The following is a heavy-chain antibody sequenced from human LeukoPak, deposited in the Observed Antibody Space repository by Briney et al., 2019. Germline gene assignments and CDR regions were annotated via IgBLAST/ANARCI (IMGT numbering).Heavy chain of an antibody. CDR1: GYTFTSHG. Sequence: ASVKVSCKASGYTFTSHGIGWVRQAPGQGLEWMGWISAYNGHTKYAQKLQGRVTMTTDTSTSTAYMELRSLRSDDTAVYYCARGVAVAGTGGSYWGQGTLVTASS. J-gene: IGHJ4*02. CDR2: ISAYNGHT. V-gene: IGHV1-18*01. D-gene: IGHD6-19*01. CDR3: ARGVAVAGTGGSY.